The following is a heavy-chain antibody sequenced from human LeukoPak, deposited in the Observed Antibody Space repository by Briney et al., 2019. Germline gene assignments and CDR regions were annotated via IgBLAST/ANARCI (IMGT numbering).Heavy chain of an antibody. CDR1: GFPVSSNF. J-gene: IGHJ1*01. CDR2: LYSGGSI. Sequence: PGGSLRLSCAASGFPVSSNFMSWVRQAPGKGLEWVSVLYSGGSIYYADSVKGRFTISRDNSKNTLYLQMNGLGAEDTAMYYCARGENYFHHWGQGTLVTVSS. V-gene: IGHV3-53*01. CDR3: ARGENYFHH.